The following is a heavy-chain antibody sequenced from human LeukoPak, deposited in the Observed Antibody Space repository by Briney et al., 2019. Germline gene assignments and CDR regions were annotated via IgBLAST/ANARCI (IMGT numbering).Heavy chain of an antibody. Sequence: GGSLRLSCAASGFTFSSYSMNWVRQAPGKGLEWVSSISSSSSYIYYADSVKGRFTISRDNAENSLYLQMNSLRAEDTAVYYCARDYWGGYSYGNAFDIWGQGTMVTVSS. CDR2: ISSSSSYI. J-gene: IGHJ3*02. D-gene: IGHD5-18*01. CDR3: ARDYWGGYSYGNAFDI. V-gene: IGHV3-21*01. CDR1: GFTFSSYS.